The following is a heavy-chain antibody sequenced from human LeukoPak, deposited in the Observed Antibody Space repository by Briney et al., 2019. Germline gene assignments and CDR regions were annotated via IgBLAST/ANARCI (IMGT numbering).Heavy chain of an antibody. D-gene: IGHD2-2*02. CDR2: INHSGSI. CDR3: ARGPDIVVVPAAIPSRFDP. CDR1: RGSFSGYY. J-gene: IGHJ5*02. Sequence: PSETLSLTCAVYRGSFSGYYWSWIRQPPGKGLEWIGEINHSGSINYNPSLKSRVTISVDTSKNQFSLRLSSVTAADTAVYYCARGPDIVVVPAAIPSRFDPWGQGTLVTVSS. V-gene: IGHV4-34*01.